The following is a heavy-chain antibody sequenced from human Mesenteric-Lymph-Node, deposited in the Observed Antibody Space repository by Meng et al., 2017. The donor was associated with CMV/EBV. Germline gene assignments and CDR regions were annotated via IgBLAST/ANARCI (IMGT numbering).Heavy chain of an antibody. D-gene: IGHD2-2*02. Sequence: GGSLRLSCSASGFAFSDYGIHWVRQAPGKGLEWVAFIRYDGNNQDFADSVKGRFTISRDNSKNTVYLQMKSLRIEDTAVYYCARVVLGYCSSTSCSTDAFDIWGQGTMVTVSS. CDR3: ARVVLGYCSSTSCSTDAFDI. CDR2: IRYDGNNQ. CDR1: GFAFSDYG. V-gene: IGHV3-30*02. J-gene: IGHJ3*02.